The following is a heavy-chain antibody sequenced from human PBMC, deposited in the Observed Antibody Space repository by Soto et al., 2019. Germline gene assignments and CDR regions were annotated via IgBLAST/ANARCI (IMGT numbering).Heavy chain of an antibody. J-gene: IGHJ4*02. D-gene: IGHD2-8*02. CDR3: ARDKITGLFDY. CDR2: INHSGST. Sequence: QVQLQQWGAGLLKPSETLSLTCAVYGGSFSGYSWTWIRQPPGTGLEWIGEINHSGSTNYNPSLKSRVTISVDTSKNQFSLKLTSVTAAETDVYYCARDKITGLFDYWGQGTLVTVSS. CDR1: GGSFSGYS. V-gene: IGHV4-34*01.